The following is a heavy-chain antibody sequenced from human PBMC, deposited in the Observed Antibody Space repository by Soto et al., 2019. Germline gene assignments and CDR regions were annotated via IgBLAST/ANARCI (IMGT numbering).Heavy chain of an antibody. D-gene: IGHD2-15*01. Sequence: LSLTCTVSGVSISSGGHYWSWIRQSPGKGLEWVGYIQVSGDTFYNPTLEGRVSMSVDTSNNQFSLDLTSVTAADTAVYYCVRDTSWSRPYWGQGTPATVSS. V-gene: IGHV4-30-4*01. CDR2: IQVSGDT. J-gene: IGHJ4*02. CDR3: VRDTSWSRPY. CDR1: GVSISSGGHY.